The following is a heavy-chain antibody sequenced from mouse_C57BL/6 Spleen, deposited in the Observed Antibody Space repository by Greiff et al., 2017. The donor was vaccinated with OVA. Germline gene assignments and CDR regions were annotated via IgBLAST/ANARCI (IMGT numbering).Heavy chain of an antibody. V-gene: IGHV5-4*01. D-gene: IGHD1-1*01. Sequence: DVQLQESGGGLVKPGGSLKLSCAASGFTFSSYAMSWVRQTPEKRLEWVATISDGGSYTYYPDNVKGRFTISRDNAKNNLYLQMSHLKSEDTAMYYCARDEGDGSFDYWGQGTTLTVSS. CDR2: ISDGGSYT. CDR3: ARDEGDGSFDY. CDR1: GFTFSSYA. J-gene: IGHJ2*01.